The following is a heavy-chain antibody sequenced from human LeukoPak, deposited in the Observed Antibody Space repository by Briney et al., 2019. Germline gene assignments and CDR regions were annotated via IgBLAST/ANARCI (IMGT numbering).Heavy chain of an antibody. CDR1: GGSISSGGYS. CDR2: IYHSGST. CDR3: ARGTVYCSGGSCLNWFDP. V-gene: IGHV4-30-2*01. D-gene: IGHD2-15*01. Sequence: PSETLSLTCAVSGGSISSGGYSWSWIRQPPGKGLECIGYIYHSGSTYYNPSLKSRVTISVDRSKNQFSLKLSSVTAADTAVYYCARGTVYCSGGSCLNWFDPWGQGTLVTVSS. J-gene: IGHJ5*02.